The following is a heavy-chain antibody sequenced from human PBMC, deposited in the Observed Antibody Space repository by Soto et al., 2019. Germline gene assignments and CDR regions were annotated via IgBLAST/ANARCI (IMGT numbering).Heavy chain of an antibody. CDR3: ARGDSPVHFDN. CDR1: GYTFSNYG. CDR2: INGYNGNT. J-gene: IGHJ4*02. D-gene: IGHD4-4*01. V-gene: IGHV1-18*01. Sequence: QVQLAQSGGEVKKPGASVKVSCKASGYTFSNYGIGWVRQAPGQGLEWMGWINGYNGNTNYAQKFQGRVTMTTDTSTTTAYMEVKGLRSDDTAVYYCARGDSPVHFDNWGQGTLVTVSS.